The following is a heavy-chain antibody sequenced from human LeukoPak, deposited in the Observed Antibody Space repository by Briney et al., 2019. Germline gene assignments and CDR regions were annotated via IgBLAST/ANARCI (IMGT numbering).Heavy chain of an antibody. Sequence: GGSLRLSCAASGXTFSSYGVHWVRQAPGKGLEWVAVIWYDGSDKYYTDSVKGRFTISRDNSKNTLYLQMNSLRAEDTAIYYCARAGDAFDIWGQGTMVTVSS. CDR2: IWYDGSDK. CDR1: GXTFSSYG. J-gene: IGHJ3*02. CDR3: ARAGDAFDI. V-gene: IGHV3-33*01.